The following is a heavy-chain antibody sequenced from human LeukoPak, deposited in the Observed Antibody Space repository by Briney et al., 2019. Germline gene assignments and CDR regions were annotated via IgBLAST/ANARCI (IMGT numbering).Heavy chain of an antibody. V-gene: IGHV3-23*01. CDR1: GFTFSTYA. CDR3: AKDAGGNLAFDI. D-gene: IGHD4-23*01. Sequence: PGGSLRLSCAASGFTFSTYAMSWVRQAPGKGLEWVSAISDSGGSTYYADSVKGRFTISRDNSKNTLYPQMNSLRAEDTAVYYCAKDAGGNLAFDIWGQGTMVTVSS. J-gene: IGHJ3*02. CDR2: ISDSGGST.